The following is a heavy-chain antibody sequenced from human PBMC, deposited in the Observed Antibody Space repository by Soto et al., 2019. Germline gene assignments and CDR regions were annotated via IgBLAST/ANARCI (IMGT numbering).Heavy chain of an antibody. CDR3: ARGRVDTAMAADFDY. D-gene: IGHD5-18*01. V-gene: IGHV4-61*05. Sequence: SSETLSLTCTVAGGSISSSSYYWGWIRQPPGKGLEWIGYIYYSGSTNYNPSLKSRVTISVDTSKNQFSLKLSSVTAADTAVYYCARGRVDTAMAADFDYWGQGTLVTVSS. CDR1: GGSISSSSYY. J-gene: IGHJ4*02. CDR2: IYYSGST.